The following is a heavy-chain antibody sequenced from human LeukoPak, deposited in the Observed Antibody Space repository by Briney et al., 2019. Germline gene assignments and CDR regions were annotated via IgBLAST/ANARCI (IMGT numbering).Heavy chain of an antibody. CDR2: ISGSGGST. V-gene: IGHV3-23*01. Sequence: PGGSLRLSCAASGFTFSSYAMSWVRQAPGKGLEWVSAISGSGGSTYYADSVKGRFTISRDNSKNTLYLQMNSLRAEDTAVYYCAKTSLCPIRGYSGYDPCYFDYWGQGTLVTVSS. D-gene: IGHD5-12*01. J-gene: IGHJ4*02. CDR3: AKTSLCPIRGYSGYDPCYFDY. CDR1: GFTFSSYA.